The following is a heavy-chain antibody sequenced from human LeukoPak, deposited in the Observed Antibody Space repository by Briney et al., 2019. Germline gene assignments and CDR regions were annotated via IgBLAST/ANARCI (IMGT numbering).Heavy chain of an antibody. CDR3: AKVGLAGTSGYGAFDI. Sequence: GGSLRLSCAASGFTFSTYTMNWVRQAPGKGLEWVSPIDSSSNYIYYADSVEGRFTISRDNAKNSLFLQMNSLRVEDTAVYYCAKVGLAGTSGYGAFDIWGQGTMVTVSS. J-gene: IGHJ3*02. CDR1: GFTFSTYT. V-gene: IGHV3-21*01. CDR2: IDSSSNYI. D-gene: IGHD3-22*01.